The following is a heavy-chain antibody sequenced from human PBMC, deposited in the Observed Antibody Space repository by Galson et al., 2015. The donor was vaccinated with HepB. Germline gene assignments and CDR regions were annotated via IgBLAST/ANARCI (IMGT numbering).Heavy chain of an antibody. CDR3: ARKVGGSLDY. J-gene: IGHJ4*02. CDR2: INQDGSEK. D-gene: IGHD1-26*01. V-gene: IGHV3-7*01. CDR1: GFTFSHYW. Sequence: SLRLSCAASGFTFSHYWMNWVRQAPGKGLEWVAIINQDGSEKYYVDSVKGRFTFSRDNAKDSLYLQMNSLRAEDTAVYYCARKVGGSLDYWGQGTLVTVSS.